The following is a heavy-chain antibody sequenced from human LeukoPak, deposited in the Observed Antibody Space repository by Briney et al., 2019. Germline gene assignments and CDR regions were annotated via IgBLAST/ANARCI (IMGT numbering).Heavy chain of an antibody. CDR3: ARFGYGGKVDY. Sequence: GGSLRLSCAASGFTFSSYEMNWVRQAPGKGLEWVSYISGSGTTIYYADSVKGRFTISRDNAKNSLFLQMNSLRAEDTALYYCARFGYGGKVDYWGQGTLVTVSS. D-gene: IGHD4-23*01. CDR1: GFTFSSYE. J-gene: IGHJ4*02. CDR2: ISGSGTTI. V-gene: IGHV3-48*03.